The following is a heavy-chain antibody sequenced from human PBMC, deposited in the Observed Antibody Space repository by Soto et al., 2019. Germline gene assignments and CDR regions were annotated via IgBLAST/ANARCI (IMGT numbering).Heavy chain of an antibody. J-gene: IGHJ6*02. CDR2: IGTAGDT. CDR1: GFTFSSYD. D-gene: IGHD1-1*01. CDR3: ARGTFPLYNWNYNYGMDV. Sequence: EVQLVESGGGLVQPGGSLRLSCAASGFTFSSYDMHWVRQATGKGLEWVSAIGTAGDTYYPGSVKGRFTISRENAKNSLYLQMNSLRAEDTAVYYCARGTFPLYNWNYNYGMDVWGQGTTVTVSS. V-gene: IGHV3-13*01.